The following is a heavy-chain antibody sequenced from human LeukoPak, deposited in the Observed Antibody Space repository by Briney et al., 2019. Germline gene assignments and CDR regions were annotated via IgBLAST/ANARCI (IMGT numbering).Heavy chain of an antibody. V-gene: IGHV4-39*07. CDR3: ATDALGYYDRPFDY. D-gene: IGHD3-22*01. CDR2: IYDSGST. Sequence: PSKTLSLTCTVSGGSIRSSYYYWGWIRQPPGKGLEWIGSIYDSGSTYYNPSLKSRVTISVDTSKNQFSLKLSSVTAADTAVYYCATDALGYYDRPFDYWGQGTLVTVSS. CDR1: GGSIRSSYYY. J-gene: IGHJ4*02.